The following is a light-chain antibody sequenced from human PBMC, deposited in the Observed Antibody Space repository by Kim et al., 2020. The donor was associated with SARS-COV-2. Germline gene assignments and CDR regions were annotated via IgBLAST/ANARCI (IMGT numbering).Light chain of an antibody. CDR3: QSPDSSGTYAV. Sequence: SYELTQSPSVSVAPGQTARITCSGDALPKKYAYWYQQKPGQAPVLVIYKDSERPSGIPERFSGSSSGTTVTLTISGVQAEDEADYYCQSPDSSGTYAVFGGGTQLTVL. V-gene: IGLV3-25*03. CDR1: ALPKKY. J-gene: IGLJ2*01. CDR2: KDS.